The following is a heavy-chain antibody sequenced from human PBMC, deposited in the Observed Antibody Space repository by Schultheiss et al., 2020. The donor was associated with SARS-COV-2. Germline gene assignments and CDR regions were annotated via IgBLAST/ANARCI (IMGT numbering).Heavy chain of an antibody. D-gene: IGHD7-27*01. CDR3: AREGSGENYYYMDV. J-gene: IGHJ6*03. CDR2: IYTSGST. Sequence: SETLSLTCAVSGYSISSGYYWSWIRQPPGKGLEWIGRIYTSGSTNYNPSLKSRVTMSVDTSKNQFSLQLNSVTPEDTAVYYCAREGSGENYYYMDVWGKGTTVTVSS. CDR1: GYSISSGYY. V-gene: IGHV4-38-2*02.